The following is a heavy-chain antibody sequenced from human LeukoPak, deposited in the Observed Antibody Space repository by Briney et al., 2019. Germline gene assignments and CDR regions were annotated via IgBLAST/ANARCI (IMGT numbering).Heavy chain of an antibody. V-gene: IGHV3-48*01. Sequence: GGSLRLSCAASGFTFSSYSMNWVRQAPGKGLEWVSYISSSSTIYYADSVKGRFTISRDNAKNSLYLQMNSLRAEDTALYYCVRDLPVAAADFWGQGTLVTVSS. CDR2: ISSSSTI. CDR1: GFTFSSYS. J-gene: IGHJ4*02. D-gene: IGHD6-13*01. CDR3: VRDLPVAAADF.